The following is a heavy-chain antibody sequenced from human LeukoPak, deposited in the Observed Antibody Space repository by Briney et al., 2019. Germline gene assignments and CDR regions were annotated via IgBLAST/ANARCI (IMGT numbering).Heavy chain of an antibody. CDR1: GYSISTGYY. CDR3: ARVLRAYYYYYMDV. CDR2: FYHGGST. J-gene: IGHJ6*03. D-gene: IGHD2-8*01. Sequence: SETLSLTCTVSGYSISTGYYWDWIRQPPGKGLEWIGTFYHGGSTYYNPSLKSRVTISVDTSKNQFSLKLSSVTAADTAVYYCARVLRAYYYYYMDVWGKGTTVTISS. V-gene: IGHV4-38-2*02.